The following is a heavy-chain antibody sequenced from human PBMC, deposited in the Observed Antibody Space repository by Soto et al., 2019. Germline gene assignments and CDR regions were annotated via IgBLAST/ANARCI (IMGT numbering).Heavy chain of an antibody. CDR2: IYYSAIT. CDR3: ARNRGSGWPNWFDP. CDR1: GGSISSYY. J-gene: IGHJ5*02. D-gene: IGHD6-19*01. Sequence: PETLSLTCTVSGGSISSYYLSWIRQPPGKGLEWIGYIYYSAITNYNPSLKSRVTISVDTSKNQFSLKLSSVTAADTAVYYCARNRGSGWPNWFDPWGQGTLVTVPQ. V-gene: IGHV4-59*01.